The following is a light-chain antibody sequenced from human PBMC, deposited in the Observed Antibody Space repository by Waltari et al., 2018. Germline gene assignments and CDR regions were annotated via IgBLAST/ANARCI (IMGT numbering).Light chain of an antibody. Sequence: DIVMTQSPDSLAVSLGERATINCKSSQSLLYSSNIKNYLAWYQQKPGQPPKLLVYWASTRESGVPDRFSGSGSGTDFTLTISSLQAEDVAVYYCQQYYTTLYTFGQGTKLEIK. CDR3: QQYYTTLYT. CDR1: QSLLYSSNIKNY. CDR2: WAS. J-gene: IGKJ2*01. V-gene: IGKV4-1*01.